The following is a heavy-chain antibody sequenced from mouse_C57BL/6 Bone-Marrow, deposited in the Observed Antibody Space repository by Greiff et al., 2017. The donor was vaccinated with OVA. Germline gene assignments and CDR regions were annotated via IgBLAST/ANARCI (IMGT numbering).Heavy chain of an antibody. V-gene: IGHV1-78*01. CDR2: IYPRDGST. CDR3: ARFGYYGTEGFAY. CDR1: GYTFTDHT. J-gene: IGHJ3*01. Sequence: LPQSDADFVHPVSSVPISCPVSGYTFTDHTIHWLKQRPEQGLEWIGYIYPRDGSTKYNEKFKGKATLTADKSSSTAYMQLNSLTSEDSAVYFCARFGYYGTEGFAYWGQGTLVTVSA. D-gene: IGHD1-1*01.